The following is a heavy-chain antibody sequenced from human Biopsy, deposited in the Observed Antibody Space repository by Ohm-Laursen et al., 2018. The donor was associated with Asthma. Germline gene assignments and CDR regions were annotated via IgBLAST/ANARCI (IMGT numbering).Heavy chain of an antibody. J-gene: IGHJ4*02. D-gene: IGHD1-26*01. V-gene: IGHV3-9*01. Sequence: SLRLSCAASGFTFSSYSMNWVRQAPGKGLEWVSGISWNSGSIGYADSVKGRFTISRDNAKNSLYLQMNSPRAEDTALYYCAKGEWELLEANFDYWGQGTLVTVSS. CDR1: GFTFSSYS. CDR3: AKGEWELLEANFDY. CDR2: ISWNSGSI.